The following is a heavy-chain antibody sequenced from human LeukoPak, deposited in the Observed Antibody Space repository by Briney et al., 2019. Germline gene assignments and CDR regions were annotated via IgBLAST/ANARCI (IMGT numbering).Heavy chain of an antibody. V-gene: IGHV3-15*01. CDR1: GFTFSNAW. J-gene: IGHJ4*02. CDR3: AKSRQPIAAAGTFDY. D-gene: IGHD6-13*01. CDR2: IKSKTDGGTT. Sequence: PGGSLRLSCAASGFTFSNAWMSWVRQAPGKGLEWVGRIKSKTDGGTTDYAAPVKGRFTISRDNSKNTLYLQMNSLRAEDTAAYYCAKSRQPIAAAGTFDYWGQGTLVTVSS.